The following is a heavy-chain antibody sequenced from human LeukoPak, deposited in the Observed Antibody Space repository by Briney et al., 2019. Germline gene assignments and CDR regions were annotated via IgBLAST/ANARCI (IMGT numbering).Heavy chain of an antibody. V-gene: IGHV5-51*01. CDR3: ARSYYYDSSGYRLGAFDI. D-gene: IGHD3-22*01. CDR2: IYPGDSDT. CDR1: GYSFTSYW. J-gene: IGHJ3*02. Sequence: GESLQISCKGSGYSFTSYWIGWVRQMPGKGLEWMGIIYPGDSDTRYSPSFQGQVTISADKSISTAYLQWSSLKASDTAMYYCARSYYYDSSGYRLGAFDIWGQGTMVTVSS.